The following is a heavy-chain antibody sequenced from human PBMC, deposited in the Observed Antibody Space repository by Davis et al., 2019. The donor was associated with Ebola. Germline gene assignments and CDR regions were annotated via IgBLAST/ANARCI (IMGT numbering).Heavy chain of an antibody. J-gene: IGHJ5*02. CDR1: GGSFSGYY. CDR3: ARVPITMVQGVIRGLGFDP. Sequence: MPSETLSLTCAVSGGSFSGYYWSWIRQPPGKGLEWIGEINHSGSTNYNPSLKSRVTISVDTSKNQFSLKLTSMTAADTAVYYCARVPITMVQGVIRGLGFDPWGQGTLVTVSS. V-gene: IGHV4-34*01. CDR2: INHSGST. D-gene: IGHD3-10*01.